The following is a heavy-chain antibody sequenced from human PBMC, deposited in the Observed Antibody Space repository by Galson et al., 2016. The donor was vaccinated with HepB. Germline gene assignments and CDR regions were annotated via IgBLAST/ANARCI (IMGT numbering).Heavy chain of an antibody. CDR1: GFTFTSYA. J-gene: IGHJ4*02. D-gene: IGHD5-18*01. CDR2: ITGSGAGT. V-gene: IGHV3-23*01. CDR3: ARAWIHLYDLDY. Sequence: SLRLSCAASGFTFTSYAMSWVRQAPRKGLEWVSGITGSGAGTYYADSVKGRFTISRDNSKNTLYLQMDSLRAEDTAVYYCARAWIHLYDLDYWGQGALVTVSS.